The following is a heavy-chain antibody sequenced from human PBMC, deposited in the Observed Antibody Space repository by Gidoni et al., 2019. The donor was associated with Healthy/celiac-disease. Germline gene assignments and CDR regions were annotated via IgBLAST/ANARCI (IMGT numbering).Heavy chain of an antibody. Sequence: EVQLVESGGGLVQPGRSLRLSCTASGFTFGAYAMSWFRQAPGKGLEWVGFIRSKAYGGTTEYAASVKGRFTISRDDSKSIAYLQMNSLKTEDTAVYYCTRDREIVLLWFGEFDPWGQGTLVTVSS. CDR1: GFTFGAYA. V-gene: IGHV3-49*03. D-gene: IGHD3-10*01. CDR3: TRDREIVLLWFGEFDP. CDR2: IRSKAYGGTT. J-gene: IGHJ5*02.